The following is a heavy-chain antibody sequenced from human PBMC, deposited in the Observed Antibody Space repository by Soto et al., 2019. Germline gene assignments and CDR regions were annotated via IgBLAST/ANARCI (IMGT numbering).Heavy chain of an antibody. Sequence: QVQLVQSGAEVKKPGASVKVSCKASGYTFTSYDINWVRQATGQGLEWMGWMNPNSGNTDYAQKFQGRVTMTRNTSISTAYMELSSLRSEDTAVYYCARGLEYCSSTSCYYWFDPWGQGTLVTVSS. J-gene: IGHJ5*02. V-gene: IGHV1-8*01. D-gene: IGHD2-2*01. CDR1: GYTFTSYD. CDR2: MNPNSGNT. CDR3: ARGLEYCSSTSCYYWFDP.